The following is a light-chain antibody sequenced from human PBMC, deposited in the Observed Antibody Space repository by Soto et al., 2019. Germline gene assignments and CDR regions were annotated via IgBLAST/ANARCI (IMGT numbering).Light chain of an antibody. CDR1: SSDVGNSNG. CDR2: DVT. J-gene: IGLJ1*01. Sequence: QSVLTQPPSVSGSPGQSVAISCTGTSSDVGNSNGVSWYQQAPGTAPKLMIYDVTNRPSGVPDRFSGSKSGNTASLTISGLQAEDEADYYCSSYKSSSTYVFGTGTKVTVL. CDR3: SSYKSSSTYV. V-gene: IGLV2-18*02.